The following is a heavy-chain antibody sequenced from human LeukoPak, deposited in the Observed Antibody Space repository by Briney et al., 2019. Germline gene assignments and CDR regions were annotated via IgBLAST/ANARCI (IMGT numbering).Heavy chain of an antibody. Sequence: ASVKVSCKASGYTFTNYAIQWVRQAPGRRLEWMGWINAGNGNRKYSQEFQDRVTITRDTSASTAYMELSSLRSEDMAVYYCARARYETRIWPKSRYDYYHYMDVWGKGTTVTVSS. CDR3: ARARYETRIWPKSRYDYYHYMDV. CDR1: GYTFTNYA. CDR2: INAGNGNR. D-gene: IGHD1-14*01. V-gene: IGHV1-3*03. J-gene: IGHJ6*03.